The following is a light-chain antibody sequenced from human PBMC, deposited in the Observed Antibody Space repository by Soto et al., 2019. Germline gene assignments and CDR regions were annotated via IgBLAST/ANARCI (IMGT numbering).Light chain of an antibody. CDR3: QQYYSTPLT. J-gene: IGKJ4*01. CDR1: ESVLYNSNNKNY. V-gene: IGKV4-1*01. Sequence: DIVMTQSPDSLAVSLCERATINCKSSESVLYNSNNKNYLAWYQQKPGQPPKLLIYWASTRESGVPDRFSGSGSGTDFTLTISSLQAEDVAVYYCQQYYSTPLTFGGGTKVDTK. CDR2: WAS.